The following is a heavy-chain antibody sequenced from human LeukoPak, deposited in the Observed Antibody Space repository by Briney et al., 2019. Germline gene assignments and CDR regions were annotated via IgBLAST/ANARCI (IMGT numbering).Heavy chain of an antibody. CDR3: ASLYNNYAVDY. V-gene: IGHV3-48*04. D-gene: IGHD4-11*01. CDR1: GFTFSSFG. CDR2: ISSSGSNI. J-gene: IGHJ4*02. Sequence: GGSLRLSCVASGFTFSSFGMNWVRQAPGKGLEWVSYISSSGSNIYYADSVKGRFTISRDNAKNSLYLQMNSLRAEDTAVYYCASLYNNYAVDYWGQGTLVTVSS.